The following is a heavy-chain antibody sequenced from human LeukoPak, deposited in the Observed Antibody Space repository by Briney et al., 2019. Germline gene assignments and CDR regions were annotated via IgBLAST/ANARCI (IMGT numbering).Heavy chain of an antibody. CDR2: IYPGDSNT. CDR1: GYSFTTYW. D-gene: IGHD5-24*01. CDR3: ARLSETSTIGGFDD. V-gene: IGHV5-51*01. J-gene: IGHJ4*02. Sequence: GESLKISCKGSGYSFTTYWIAWVRQMPGKGLEWMGIIYPGDSNTRYSPSFQGQVTISADKSISTAYLQWSSLRASDTAMYYCARLSETSTIGGFDDGGQGTLVTVSS.